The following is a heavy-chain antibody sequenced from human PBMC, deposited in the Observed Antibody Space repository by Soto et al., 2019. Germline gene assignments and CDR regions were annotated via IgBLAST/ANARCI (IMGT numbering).Heavy chain of an antibody. D-gene: IGHD3-22*01. Sequence: QVQVVQSGAEVKKPGSSVKVSCKASGGSFSNYGISWVRQAPGQGLEWMGGIIPVFGTPHYAQKFQDRVTITADESTSTVYVEVSSLTSEDTAVYYCARGDATKIIVTTYYGLDVWGQGTTVTVS. J-gene: IGHJ6*02. CDR2: IIPVFGTP. CDR1: GGSFSNYG. CDR3: ARGDATKIIVTTYYGLDV. V-gene: IGHV1-69*12.